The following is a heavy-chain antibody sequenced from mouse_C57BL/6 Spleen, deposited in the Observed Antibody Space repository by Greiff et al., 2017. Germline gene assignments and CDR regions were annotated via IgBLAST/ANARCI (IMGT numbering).Heavy chain of an antibody. Sequence: QVQLQQPGAELVKPGASVKLSCKASGYTFTSYWMHWVKQRPGQGLEWIGMIHPNSGSTNYNEKFKSKATLTVDKSSSTAYMQLSSLTSEDSAVYYCARGGVLGYSAMDDWGQGTSVTVSS. V-gene: IGHV1-64*01. CDR2: IHPNSGST. CDR1: GYTFTSYW. J-gene: IGHJ4*01. CDR3: ARGGVLGYSAMDD. D-gene: IGHD1-1*01.